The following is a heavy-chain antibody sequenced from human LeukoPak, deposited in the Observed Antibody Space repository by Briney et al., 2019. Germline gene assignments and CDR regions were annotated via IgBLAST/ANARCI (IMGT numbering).Heavy chain of an antibody. Sequence: SQTLSLTCAASGGSISSGDYPWSWMRQPPGQDLEWIGNIFHTGHTSYNPSLKGRVTIAVDMSKNQLCLKLSSVTAADTAVYYCARGFYGSGSQFDYWGQGTLVTVSS. CDR2: IFHTGHT. D-gene: IGHD3-10*01. CDR1: GGSISSGDYP. CDR3: ARGFYGSGSQFDY. V-gene: IGHV4-30-2*01. J-gene: IGHJ4*02.